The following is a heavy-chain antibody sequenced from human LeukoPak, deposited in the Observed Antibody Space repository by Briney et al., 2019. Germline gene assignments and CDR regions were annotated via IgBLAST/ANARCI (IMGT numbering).Heavy chain of an antibody. J-gene: IGHJ4*02. V-gene: IGHV4-4*07. CDR1: GGSISSYY. CDR2: IYTSGST. D-gene: IGHD1-26*01. Sequence: PSETLSLTCTVSGGSISSYYWSWIRQPAGKGLEWIGCIYTSGSTNYNASLKGRVSMSVDTSKNQFSLKLSSVTAADTAVFYCARENSGSYREFDYWGQGTLVTVSS. CDR3: ARENSGSYREFDY.